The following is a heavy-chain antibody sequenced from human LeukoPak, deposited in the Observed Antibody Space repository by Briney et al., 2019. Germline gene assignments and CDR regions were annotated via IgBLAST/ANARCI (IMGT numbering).Heavy chain of an antibody. J-gene: IGHJ5*02. CDR1: GGSISSSSYY. CDR3: ASQKTTSRFDP. CDR2: IYYGGNT. Sequence: SETLSLTCTVSGGSISSSSYYWGWIRQPPGKGLEWIGSIYYGGNTYYNPSLKSRVTISVDTSKNQFSLKLSSVTAADTAVYYCASQKTTSRFDPWGQGTLVTVSS. D-gene: IGHD1-7*01. V-gene: IGHV4-39*01.